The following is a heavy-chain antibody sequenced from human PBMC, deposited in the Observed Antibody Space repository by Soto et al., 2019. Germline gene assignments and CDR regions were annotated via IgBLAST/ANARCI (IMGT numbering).Heavy chain of an antibody. J-gene: IGHJ4*02. Sequence: KASGYTFTNHGISWVRQAPGQGLEWVGWISAYNGDTKYSQKFQGRVTITRDTSASTAYMELSSLRSEDTAVYYCARDLGYALPDYWGQGTLVTVSS. CDR3: ARDLGYALPDY. D-gene: IGHD2-15*01. V-gene: IGHV1-18*01. CDR2: ISAYNGDT. CDR1: GYTFTNHG.